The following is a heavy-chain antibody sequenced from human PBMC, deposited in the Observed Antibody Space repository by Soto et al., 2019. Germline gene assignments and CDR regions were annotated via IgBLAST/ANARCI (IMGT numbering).Heavy chain of an antibody. CDR1: GGSISSSSYY. V-gene: IGHV4-39*01. J-gene: IGHJ6*01. Sequence: PTETLSLTGTVSGGSISSSSYYWGLIRQPPGNLLGWIGSIYYSGGTYYNPCLKSRDTISVDTSKNQFSLKLSSVTASYRTVYYCMRLENYHYYAMAFWAQVTTGIGS. CDR2: IYYSGGT. CDR3: MRLENYHYYAMAF.